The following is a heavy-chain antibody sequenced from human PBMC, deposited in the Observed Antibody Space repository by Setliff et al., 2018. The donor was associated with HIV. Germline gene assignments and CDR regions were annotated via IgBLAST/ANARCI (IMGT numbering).Heavy chain of an antibody. V-gene: IGHV4-59*01. D-gene: IGHD6-19*01. Sequence: SETLSRTCTVSGGSISSYYWSWIRQPPGKGLEWLGYIYYSGNTNYNHSLKSRVTIAVDTSKNQFSLRLNSVTAADTAVYYCATVLMCYTSGWYMFDPWGQGTLVTVSS. CDR1: GGSISSYY. CDR3: ATVLMCYTSGWYMFDP. CDR2: IYYSGNT. J-gene: IGHJ5*02.